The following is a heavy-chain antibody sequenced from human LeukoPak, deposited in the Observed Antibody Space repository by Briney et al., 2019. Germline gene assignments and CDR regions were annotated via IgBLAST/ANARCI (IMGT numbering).Heavy chain of an antibody. CDR1: GFTFSDYW. CDR3: ARDGTAPGLYFDL. D-gene: IGHD6-13*01. Sequence: GGSLRLSCEAPGFTFSDYWMNWVRQAPGKGLEWVASIKQDGSDKSYVDSVKGRFTISRDNAKNSLYLQLSSLRVEDTAVYYCARDGTAPGLYFDLWGQGTLVTVSS. J-gene: IGHJ4*01. CDR2: IKQDGSDK. V-gene: IGHV3-7*01.